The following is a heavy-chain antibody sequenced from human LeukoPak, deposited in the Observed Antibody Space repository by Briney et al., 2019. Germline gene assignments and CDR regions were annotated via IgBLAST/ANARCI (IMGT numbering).Heavy chain of an antibody. D-gene: IGHD5-18*01. Sequence: PGGSLRLSCAASGFTFSNYGMHWVRQAPGKGLEWVAVIWYDGSNKYYADSVKGRFTISRDNSKNTLYLQMNSLRAEDTAVYFCARDTTPRAMVTSSGGYWGQGTLVTVSS. CDR2: IWYDGSNK. CDR3: ARDTTPRAMVTSSGGY. J-gene: IGHJ4*02. CDR1: GFTFSNYG. V-gene: IGHV3-33*01.